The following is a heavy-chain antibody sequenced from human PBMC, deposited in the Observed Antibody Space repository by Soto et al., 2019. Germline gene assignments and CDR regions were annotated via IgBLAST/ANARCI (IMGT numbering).Heavy chain of an antibody. CDR3: ARQSYSSYYFNY. D-gene: IGHD6-13*01. Sequence: EVQLVESGGGLVQPGGSLRLSCAASGFTFSSYAMHWVRQAPGKGLEYVSAISSNGGSTYYANSVKGRFTISRDNSKNTLYLQMGSLRAEDTAVYYCARQSYSSYYFNYWGQGTLVTVSS. J-gene: IGHJ4*02. CDR1: GFTFSSYA. V-gene: IGHV3-64*01. CDR2: ISSNGGST.